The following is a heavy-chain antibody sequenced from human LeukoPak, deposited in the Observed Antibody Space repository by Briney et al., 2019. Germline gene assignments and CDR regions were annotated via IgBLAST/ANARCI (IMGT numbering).Heavy chain of an antibody. CDR3: ARAMKAVAAAGTLSFDY. CDR2: IKQDGSEK. V-gene: IGHV3-7*01. Sequence: GGSLRLSCAASGFTFSSYWMNWVRQAPGKGLEWVANIKQDGSEKYYVDSVKGRFTISRDNAKNSLYLQMNSLRAEDTAVYYCARAMKAVAAAGTLSFDYWGQGTLVTVSS. D-gene: IGHD6-13*01. CDR1: GFTFSSYW. J-gene: IGHJ4*02.